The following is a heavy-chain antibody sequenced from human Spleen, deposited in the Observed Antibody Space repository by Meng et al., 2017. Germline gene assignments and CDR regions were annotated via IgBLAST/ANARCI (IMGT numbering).Heavy chain of an antibody. J-gene: IGHJ4*02. V-gene: IGHV1-46*01. Sequence: ASVKVSCKASGYTFTSHYMHWVRQAPGQGLEWMGLINPGGGSTSYAQKLQGRVPMTRDTSTSTVYMELSSLRSEDTAMYYCARDSRYYYESSGFIDFWGQGTLVTVSS. CDR1: GYTFTSHY. CDR2: INPGGGST. D-gene: IGHD3-22*01. CDR3: ARDSRYYYESSGFIDF.